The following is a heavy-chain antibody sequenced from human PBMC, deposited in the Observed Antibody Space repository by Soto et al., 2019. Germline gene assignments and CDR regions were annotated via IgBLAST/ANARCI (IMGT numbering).Heavy chain of an antibody. Sequence: QEQLLQSGAEVRKPGSSVKVSCKASGGTFNNYAVSWVRQAPGQGLEWMGGIIPMFETVNYAKRFQGRLTNAADESTSTAYMELTSLTSADTAIYFCARGLRTGNYGMDVWGQGTTVTVSS. V-gene: IGHV1-69*01. D-gene: IGHD2-15*01. J-gene: IGHJ6*02. CDR2: IIPMFETV. CDR3: ARGLRTGNYGMDV. CDR1: GGTFNNYA.